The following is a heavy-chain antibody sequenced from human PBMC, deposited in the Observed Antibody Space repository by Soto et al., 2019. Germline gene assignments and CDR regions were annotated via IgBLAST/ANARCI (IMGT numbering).Heavy chain of an antibody. V-gene: IGHV3-23*01. J-gene: IGHJ5*02. D-gene: IGHD3-3*01. CDR3: ATSLPISHFDFWSDFRDL. CDR1: GFTFSSYA. CDR2: ISGSVGNT. Sequence: EVQLLESGGGLAQPGGSLRLSCAASGFTFSSYAMSWVRQAPGKGLEWVSVISGSVGNTYYADSVKGRFTISRDNSKNKLYLQMNIRRTDDTAVYYCATSLPISHFDFWSDFRDLWGQGTMVTVSS.